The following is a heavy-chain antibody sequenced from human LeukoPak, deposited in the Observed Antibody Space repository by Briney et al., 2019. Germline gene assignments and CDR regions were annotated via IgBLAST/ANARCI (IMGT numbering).Heavy chain of an antibody. V-gene: IGHV3-53*01. D-gene: IGHD4-17*01. Sequence: GGSLRLSCAASGFTVSSNYMSWVRQAPGKGLEWVSVIYSGGSTYYADSVKGRFTISRDNSKNTLYLQMNSLRAEDTAVYYCASRKTTVTTNFDYWGQGTLVTVSS. J-gene: IGHJ4*02. CDR1: GFTVSSNY. CDR2: IYSGGST. CDR3: ASRKTTVTTNFDY.